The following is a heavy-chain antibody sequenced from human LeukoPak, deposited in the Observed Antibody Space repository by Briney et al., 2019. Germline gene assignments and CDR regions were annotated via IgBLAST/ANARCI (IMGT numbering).Heavy chain of an antibody. CDR1: GFIFSNYA. CDR3: AKWGDYDVLTGYYVSDF. J-gene: IGHJ4*02. V-gene: IGHV3-23*01. D-gene: IGHD3-9*01. CDR2: ISGRSDNT. Sequence: GGSLRLSCAASGFIFSNYAMYWVRQAPGKGLEWVSAISGRSDNTYYADSVKGRFTLSRDNSKNTLYLQMNSLRADDTAVYYCAKWGDYDVLTGYYVSDFWGQGTLVTVSS.